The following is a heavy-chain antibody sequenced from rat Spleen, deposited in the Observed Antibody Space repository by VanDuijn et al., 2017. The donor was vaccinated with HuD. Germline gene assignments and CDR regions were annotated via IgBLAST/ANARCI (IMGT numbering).Heavy chain of an antibody. J-gene: IGHJ2*01. CDR3: TREGYDGTSSGFDY. Sequence: EVQLVESGGGLVQPGRSLKLSCAASGFTFSNYDMAWVRQAPKKGLEWVATIIYDGSSTYYRDSVKGRFTISRENAKSTLYLQMNGLKSEDSATYYCTREGYDGTSSGFDYWGQGVMVTVSS. D-gene: IGHD1-12*02. V-gene: IGHV5-7*01. CDR2: IIYDGSST. CDR1: GFTFSNYD.